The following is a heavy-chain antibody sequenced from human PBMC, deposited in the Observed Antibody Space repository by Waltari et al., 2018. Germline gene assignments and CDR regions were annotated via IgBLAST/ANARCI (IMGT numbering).Heavy chain of an antibody. CDR3: ARDPGEGFFDY. D-gene: IGHD4-17*01. CDR1: GFTFSSYG. Sequence: QVQLVESGGGVVQPGRSLRLSCAASGFTFSSYGMHRVRQAPGKGLEWVAVIWYDGSNKYYADSVKGRFTISRDNSKNTLYLQMNSLRAEDTAVYYCARDPGEGFFDYWGQGTLVTVSS. CDR2: IWYDGSNK. J-gene: IGHJ4*02. V-gene: IGHV3-33*01.